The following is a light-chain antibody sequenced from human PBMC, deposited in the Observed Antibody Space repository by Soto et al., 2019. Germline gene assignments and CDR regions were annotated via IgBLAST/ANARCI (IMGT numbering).Light chain of an antibody. Sequence: QSVLTQPPSVSGAPGQRVTISCTGSSSNIGANYAVHWYQQLPGTAPKLLIYASSNRPSGVPDRFSGSKSGTSATLGITGFQTGDEADHYCGSWDSSLSAYVFGTGTKLTVL. CDR1: SSNIGANYA. J-gene: IGLJ1*01. CDR2: ASS. V-gene: IGLV1-40*01. CDR3: GSWDSSLSAYV.